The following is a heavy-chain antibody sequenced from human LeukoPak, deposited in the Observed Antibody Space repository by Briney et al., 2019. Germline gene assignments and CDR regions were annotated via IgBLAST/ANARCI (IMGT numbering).Heavy chain of an antibody. V-gene: IGHV3-30*02. CDR2: IRYDGSNK. J-gene: IGHJ4*02. Sequence: PGGSLRLSCAASGFTFSSYGMHWVRQAPGKGLEWVAFIRYDGSNKYYADSVKGRFTISRDNSKNTLYLQMNSLRAEDTAVYYCANDLVTYYDILTGLGYWGQGTLVTVSS. D-gene: IGHD3-9*01. CDR1: GFTFSSYG. CDR3: ANDLVTYYDILTGLGY.